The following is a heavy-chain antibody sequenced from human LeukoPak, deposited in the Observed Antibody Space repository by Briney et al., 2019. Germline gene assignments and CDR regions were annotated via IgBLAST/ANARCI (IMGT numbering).Heavy chain of an antibody. V-gene: IGHV1-69*13. CDR2: IIPIFGTA. J-gene: IGHJ3*02. D-gene: IGHD3-10*01. Sequence: SVRVSCKASGYPFTSFGISWVRQAPGQGLEWMGGIIPIFGTANYAQKFQGRVTITADESTSTAYMELSSLRSEDTAVYYCASRGGVLLWFGELKVAFDIWGQGTMVTVSS. CDR1: GYPFTSFG. CDR3: ASRGGVLLWFGELKVAFDI.